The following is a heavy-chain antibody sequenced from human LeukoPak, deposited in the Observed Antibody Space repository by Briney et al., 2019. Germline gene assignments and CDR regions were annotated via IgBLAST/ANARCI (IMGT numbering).Heavy chain of an antibody. CDR1: GYTFTSYG. V-gene: IGHV1-18*01. CDR3: AGGQQRDPGYCSSTSCYLAFDI. D-gene: IGHD2-2*01. J-gene: IGHJ3*02. Sequence: GASVKVSCEASGYTFTSYGISWVRQAPGQGLEWMGWISAYNGNTNYAQKLQGRVTMTTDTSTSTAYMELRSLRSDDTAVYYCAGGQQRDPGYCSSTSCYLAFDIWGQGTMVTVSS. CDR2: ISAYNGNT.